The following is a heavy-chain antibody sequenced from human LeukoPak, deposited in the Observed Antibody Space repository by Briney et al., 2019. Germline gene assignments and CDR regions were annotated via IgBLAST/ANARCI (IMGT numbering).Heavy chain of an antibody. Sequence: SETLSLTCTVSGGSISSYYWSWIRQPPGKGLEWNGYIYYSGSTNYNPSLKSRVTISVDTSKNQFSLKLSSVTAADTAVYYCARVHTAMVRYWYFDLWGRGTLVTVSS. CDR1: GGSISSYY. D-gene: IGHD5-18*01. CDR2: IYYSGST. J-gene: IGHJ2*01. V-gene: IGHV4-59*01. CDR3: ARVHTAMVRYWYFDL.